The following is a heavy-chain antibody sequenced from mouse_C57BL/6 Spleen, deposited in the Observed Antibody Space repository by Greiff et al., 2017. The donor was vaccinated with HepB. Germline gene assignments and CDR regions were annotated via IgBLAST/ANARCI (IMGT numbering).Heavy chain of an antibody. CDR2: SYPGDGDT. CDR1: GYAFSSSW. Sequence: QVQLQQSGPELVKPGASVKISCKASGYAFSSSWMNWVKQRPGKGLEWIGRSYPGDGDTNYNGKFKGKATLTADKSSSTAYMQLSSLTSEDSAVYFCARGGYYGSSSPYFDVWGTGTTVTVSS. J-gene: IGHJ1*03. D-gene: IGHD1-1*01. CDR3: ARGGYYGSSSPYFDV. V-gene: IGHV1-82*01.